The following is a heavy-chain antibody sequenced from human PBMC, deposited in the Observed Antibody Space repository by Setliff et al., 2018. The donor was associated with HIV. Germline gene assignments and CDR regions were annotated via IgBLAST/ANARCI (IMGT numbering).Heavy chain of an antibody. J-gene: IGHJ4*02. D-gene: IGHD6-19*01. CDR1: GFAFRNYI. Sequence: GGSLRLSCAASGFAFRNYIFHWVRQAPGKGLEWVAIISSDGSDKNYADSVKGRFTVSRDNSKNTLYLQMNSLRGEDTAVYYCAKDRGYSTGWEPFDYWGQGTLVTVSS. V-gene: IGHV3-30*01. CDR2: ISSDGSDK. CDR3: AKDRGYSTGWEPFDY.